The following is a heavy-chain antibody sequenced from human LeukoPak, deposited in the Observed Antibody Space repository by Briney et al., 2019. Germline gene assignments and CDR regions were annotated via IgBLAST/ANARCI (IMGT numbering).Heavy chain of an antibody. J-gene: IGHJ4*02. D-gene: IGHD3-10*01. CDR2: ISSSSSCI. CDR1: GFTFSSYS. Sequence: GGSLRLSCAASGFTFSSYSMNWVRQAPGKGLEWVSSISSSSSCIYYADSVKGRFTISRDNAKNSLYLQMNSLRAEDTAVYYCARVVRGHGSGSYYYDYWGQGTLVTVSS. CDR3: ARVVRGHGSGSYYYDY. V-gene: IGHV3-21*01.